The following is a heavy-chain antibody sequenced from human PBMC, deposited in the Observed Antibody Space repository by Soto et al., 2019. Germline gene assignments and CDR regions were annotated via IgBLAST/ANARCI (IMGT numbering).Heavy chain of an antibody. CDR2: IIPIFGTA. CDR1: GGTFSSYA. Sequence: QVQLAQSGAEVKKPGSSVKVSCKASGGTFSSYAISWVRQAPGQGLEWMGGIIPIFGTANYAQKFQGRVTITADESTSTAYRELSSLRSEDTAVYYWARVDYGDYNAFDIWGQGTMVTVSS. CDR3: ARVDYGDYNAFDI. J-gene: IGHJ3*02. D-gene: IGHD4-17*01. V-gene: IGHV1-69*01.